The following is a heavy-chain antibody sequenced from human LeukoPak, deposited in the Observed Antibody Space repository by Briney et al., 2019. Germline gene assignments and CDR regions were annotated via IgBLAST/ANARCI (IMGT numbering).Heavy chain of an antibody. D-gene: IGHD6-13*01. CDR3: ARDRSSSWYKDFDY. Sequence: SETLSLTCAVSGVSISSGGYSWSWIRQPPGKGLEWIGSIDYSGSTYYNPSLKSRVTISVDTSKNHFSLDLSSVTAADTAVYYCARDRSSSWYKDFDYWGQGTLVTVSS. CDR2: IDYSGST. V-gene: IGHV4-39*07. CDR1: GVSISSGGYS. J-gene: IGHJ4*02.